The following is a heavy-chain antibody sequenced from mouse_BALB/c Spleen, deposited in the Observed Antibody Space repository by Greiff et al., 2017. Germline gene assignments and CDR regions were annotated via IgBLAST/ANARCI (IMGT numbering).Heavy chain of an antibody. J-gene: IGHJ3*01. V-gene: IGHV14-4*02. CDR2: IDPENGDT. Sequence: EVQLQQSGAELVRSGASVKLSCTASGFNIKDYYMHWVKQRPEQGLEWIGWIDPENGDTEYAPKFQGKATMTADTSSNTAYLQLSSLTSEDTAVYYCNAWSCAYWGQGTLVTVSA. CDR1: GFNIKDYY. CDR3: NAWSCAY.